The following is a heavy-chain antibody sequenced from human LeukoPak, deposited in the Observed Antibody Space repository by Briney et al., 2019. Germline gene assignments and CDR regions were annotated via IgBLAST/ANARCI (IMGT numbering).Heavy chain of an antibody. Sequence: PSETLSLTCTVSGGSIRSYYWSWIRQPPGKGLEWIGYIHYSGSTNYNPPLKSRVPISVDMSKNQFSLKMSSVTGADTGVYYCARAGVTAAYYFDYWGQGTLVAVSS. CDR3: ARAGVTAAYYFDY. J-gene: IGHJ4*02. CDR1: GGSIRSYY. D-gene: IGHD3-10*01. V-gene: IGHV4-59*01. CDR2: IHYSGST.